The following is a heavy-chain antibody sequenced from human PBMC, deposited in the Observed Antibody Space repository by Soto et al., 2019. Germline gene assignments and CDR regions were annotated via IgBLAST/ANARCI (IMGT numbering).Heavy chain of an antibody. J-gene: IGHJ4*02. Sequence: PGGSLRLSCAASGFTFSDYYMSWIRQAPGKGLEWVSYISSSGSTVYYADTVKGRFTISRDNAKNSLNLQMNSLRAEDTAVYYCAREGRGSGWRNDYWGQGTLVTVSS. CDR1: GFTFSDYY. D-gene: IGHD6-19*01. CDR3: AREGRGSGWRNDY. CDR2: ISSSGSTV. V-gene: IGHV3-11*01.